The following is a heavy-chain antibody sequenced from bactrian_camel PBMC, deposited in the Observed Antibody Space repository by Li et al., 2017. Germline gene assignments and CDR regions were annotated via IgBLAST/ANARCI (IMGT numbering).Heavy chain of an antibody. CDR3: AARGPYCYTKLSVRDFTY. Sequence: QVQLVESGGGSVRAGGSLTLYCAAARFFPCMGWFRQASGKEREWVGSLDSDGRINYADSVKGRFTISKDNRKNILYLQMNSLKPEDTAMYYCAARGPYCYTKLSVRDFTYWGQGTQVTVS. D-gene: IGHD2*01. V-gene: IGHV3S53*01. CDR2: LDSDGRI. J-gene: IGHJ6*01. CDR1: RFFPC.